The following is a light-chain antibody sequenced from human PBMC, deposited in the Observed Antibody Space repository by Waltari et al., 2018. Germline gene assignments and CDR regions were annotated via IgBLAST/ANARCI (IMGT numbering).Light chain of an antibody. CDR3: QQRNSWPPLFT. CDR1: QSVSNY. CDR2: DAS. V-gene: IGKV3-11*01. J-gene: IGKJ3*01. Sequence: EIVLTQSPATLSLSPGERATLSCRASQSVSNYLAWYQQKPGQAPRLHIYDASKRVIGTPARFSGSGSGTDFTLTISSLEPEDFAVYYCQQRNSWPPLFTFGPGTKVDIK.